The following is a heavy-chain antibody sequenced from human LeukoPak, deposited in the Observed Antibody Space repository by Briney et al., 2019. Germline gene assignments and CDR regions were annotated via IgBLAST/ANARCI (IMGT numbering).Heavy chain of an antibody. D-gene: IGHD3-22*01. CDR1: GFTFSRYS. CDR3: ASLYYYDSSGNYFGDY. Sequence: GGSLRLSCAASGFTFSRYSMNWVRQAPGKGLEWISYISSSSSTIYYADSVKGRFTISRDNAKNSLYLQMNSLRAEDTAVYYCASLYYYDSSGNYFGDYWGQGTLVTVSS. CDR2: ISSSSSTI. V-gene: IGHV3-48*01. J-gene: IGHJ4*02.